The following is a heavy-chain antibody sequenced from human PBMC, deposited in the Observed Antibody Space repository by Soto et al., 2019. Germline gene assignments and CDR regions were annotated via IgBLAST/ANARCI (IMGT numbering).Heavy chain of an antibody. V-gene: IGHV3-23*01. J-gene: IGHJ5*02. CDR1: GFPFSSTD. CDR3: AKNSGWFNT. D-gene: IGHD3-10*01. CDR2: IDGSGGTT. Sequence: LRLSCAAAGFPFSSTDMTWVRQAPGKGLEWVSTIDGSGGTTYYADSVKGRFTISRDNSINTVFLQMNSLRADDTALYFCAKNSGWFNTWGQGALVTVSS.